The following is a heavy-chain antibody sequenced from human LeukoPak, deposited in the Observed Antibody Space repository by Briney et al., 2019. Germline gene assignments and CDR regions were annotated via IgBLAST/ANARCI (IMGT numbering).Heavy chain of an antibody. J-gene: IGHJ5*02. CDR3: ARDLQGQKGPMPSPS. CDR2: VAPPGGAI. Sequence: GGSLRLSCAASGFALSDNFMGWIRQAPGKGLEWVSYVAPPGGAIYYADSVEGRFSISRDTSRNSLYLQMNSLRVDDTAVYYCARDLQGQKGPMPSPSWGRGTVVTVSS. D-gene: IGHD2-2*01. CDR1: GFALSDNF. V-gene: IGHV3-11*01.